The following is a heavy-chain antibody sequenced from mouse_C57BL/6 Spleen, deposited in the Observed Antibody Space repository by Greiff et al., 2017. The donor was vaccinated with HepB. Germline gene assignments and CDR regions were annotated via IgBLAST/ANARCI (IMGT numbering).Heavy chain of an antibody. Sequence: DVMLVESGGGLVKPGGSLKLSCAASGFTFSDYGMHWVRQAPEKGLEWVAYISSGSSTIYYADTVKGRFTISRDNAKNTLFLQMTSLRSEDTAMYYGARCSSYKYFDVWGTGTTVTVSS. V-gene: IGHV5-17*01. CDR3: ARCSSYKYFDV. CDR1: GFTFSDYG. J-gene: IGHJ1*03. D-gene: IGHD1-1*01. CDR2: ISSGSSTI.